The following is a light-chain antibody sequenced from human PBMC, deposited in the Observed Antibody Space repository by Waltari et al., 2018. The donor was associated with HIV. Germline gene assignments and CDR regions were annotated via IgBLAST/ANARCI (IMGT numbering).Light chain of an antibody. Sequence: DIQMTQSPSSLSASVGDRVTVTCRASQGVRNDLGLFQQKPGQAPQRLIYAASHLQSGVPSRFSGSGSETYFTLTITDLQPEDSATYFCLQHNSYPLITFGQGTRLEI. V-gene: IGKV1-17*02. J-gene: IGKJ5*01. CDR3: LQHNSYPLIT. CDR2: AAS. CDR1: QGVRND.